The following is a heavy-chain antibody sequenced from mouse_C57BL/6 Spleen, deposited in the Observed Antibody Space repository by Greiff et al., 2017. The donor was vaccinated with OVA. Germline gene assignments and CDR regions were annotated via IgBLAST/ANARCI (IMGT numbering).Heavy chain of an antibody. V-gene: IGHV1-81*01. J-gene: IGHJ2*01. D-gene: IGHD2-4*01. Sequence: QVQLKESGAELARPGASVKLSCKASGYTFTSYGISWVKQRTGQGLEWIGEIYPRSGNTYYNEKFKGKATLTADKSSSTAYMELRSLTSEDSAVYFCATGIYYDYFDYWGQGTTLTVSS. CDR1: GYTFTSYG. CDR3: ATGIYYDYFDY. CDR2: IYPRSGNT.